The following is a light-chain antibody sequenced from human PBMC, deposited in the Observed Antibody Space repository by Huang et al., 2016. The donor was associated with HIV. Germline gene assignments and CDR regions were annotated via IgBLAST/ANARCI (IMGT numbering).Light chain of an antibody. J-gene: IGKJ1*01. CDR2: WAS. CDR1: QSVYSSSTSKDY. Sequence: DIIMTQSPDSLAVSLGERATLNCRSSQSVYSSSTSKDYMAWVQQKPGQPPRLLLFWASTREAGVPDRFSGGGSGTQCTLTIANLEAEDAAIYYCQQYYSSPQTFGQGTRVEVK. V-gene: IGKV4-1*01. CDR3: QQYYSSPQT.